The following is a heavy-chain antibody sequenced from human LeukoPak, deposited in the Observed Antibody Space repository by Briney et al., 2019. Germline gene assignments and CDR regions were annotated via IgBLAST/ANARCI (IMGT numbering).Heavy chain of an antibody. J-gene: IGHJ4*02. CDR2: IYTSGST. Sequence: SETLSLTCTVSGGSISSHYWSWIRQPAGKGLEWIGRIYTSGSTNYNPSLKSRVTMSVDTSKNQFSLKLSSVTAADTAVYYCARQYYYDSSGLIAGDYFDYWGQGTLVTVSS. D-gene: IGHD3-22*01. CDR3: ARQYYYDSSGLIAGDYFDY. V-gene: IGHV4-4*07. CDR1: GGSISSHY.